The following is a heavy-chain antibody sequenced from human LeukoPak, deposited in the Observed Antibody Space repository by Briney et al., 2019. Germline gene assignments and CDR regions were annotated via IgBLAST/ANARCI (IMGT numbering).Heavy chain of an antibody. J-gene: IGHJ4*02. CDR2: ISYDGSNK. D-gene: IGHD4-17*01. CDR1: GFTFSSYG. CDR3: AKGFDYGDYKVDYFDY. V-gene: IGHV3-30*18. Sequence: GGSLRLSCAASGFTFSSYGMHWVRQAPGKGLEWVAVISYDGSNKYYADSVKGRFTISRDNSKNTLYLQMNSLRAEDTAVYYCAKGFDYGDYKVDYFDYWGQGTLVTVSS.